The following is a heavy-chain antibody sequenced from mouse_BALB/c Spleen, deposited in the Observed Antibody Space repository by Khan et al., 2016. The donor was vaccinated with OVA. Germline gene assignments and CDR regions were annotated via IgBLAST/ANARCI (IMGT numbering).Heavy chain of an antibody. Sequence: VQLKQSGPGLVKPSQSLSLTCTVTDYSITSDYAWNWIRQFPGNKLEWMGYISYSGRTSYNPSLKSRISINRDTSKHQFFLQLNSVTTEDTASYYCARSVTITTVVATDFDYWGQGTTLTVSA. CDR2: ISYSGRT. CDR3: ARSVTITTVVATDFDY. J-gene: IGHJ2*01. CDR1: DYSITSDYA. V-gene: IGHV3-2*02. D-gene: IGHD1-1*01.